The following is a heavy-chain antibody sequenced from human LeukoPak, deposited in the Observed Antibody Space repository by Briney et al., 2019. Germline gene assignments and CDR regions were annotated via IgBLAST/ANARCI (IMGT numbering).Heavy chain of an antibody. D-gene: IGHD6-19*01. V-gene: IGHV3-21*01. J-gene: IGHJ4*02. Sequence: GGSLRLSCAASGFTFSSYSMYWVRQAPGKGLEWVSSISSSSSYIYYADSVKGRFTISRDNAKNSLYLQMNSLRAEDTAVYYCARDPDSVYSSGWTHFDYWGQGTLVTVSS. CDR3: ARDPDSVYSSGWTHFDY. CDR2: ISSSSSYI. CDR1: GFTFSSYS.